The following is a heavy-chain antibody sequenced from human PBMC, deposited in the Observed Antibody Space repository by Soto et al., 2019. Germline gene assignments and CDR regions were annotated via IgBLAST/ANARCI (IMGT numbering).Heavy chain of an antibody. CDR3: ARDWAAAGPVDDAFDI. Sequence: ASVKVSCKASGYTFTSYAMHWVRQAPGQRLEWMGWINAGNGNTKYSQKFQGRVTITRDTSASTAYMELSSLRSEDTAVYYCARDWAAAGPVDDAFDIWGQGTMVTVSS. CDR1: GYTFTSYA. V-gene: IGHV1-3*01. D-gene: IGHD6-13*01. J-gene: IGHJ3*02. CDR2: INAGNGNT.